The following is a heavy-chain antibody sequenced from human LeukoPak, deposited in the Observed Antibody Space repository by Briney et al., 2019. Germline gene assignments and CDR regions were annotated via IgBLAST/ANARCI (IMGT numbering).Heavy chain of an antibody. D-gene: IGHD5-24*01. CDR3: ARGGMATITVDY. V-gene: IGHV1-69*10. Sequence: GASVKVSCKASGGTFSSYAISWVRQAPGQGLEWMGGIIPILGIANYAQKFQGRVTITADKSTSTAYMELSSLRSEDTAVYYCARGGMATITVDYWGQGTLVTVSS. CDR1: GGTFSSYA. CDR2: IIPILGIA. J-gene: IGHJ4*02.